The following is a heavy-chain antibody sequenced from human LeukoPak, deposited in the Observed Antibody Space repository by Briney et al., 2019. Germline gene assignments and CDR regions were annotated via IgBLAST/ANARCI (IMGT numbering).Heavy chain of an antibody. Sequence: SETLSLTCTVSGYSISSGYYWGWIRQPPGKGLEWIGSIYHSGSTYYNPSLKSRVTISVDTSKNQFSLKLSSVTAADTAVYYCARVFDSGSQAYFYYMDVWGKGTTVTISS. V-gene: IGHV4-38-2*02. CDR3: ARVFDSGSQAYFYYMDV. CDR1: GYSISSGYY. D-gene: IGHD3-10*01. CDR2: IYHSGST. J-gene: IGHJ6*03.